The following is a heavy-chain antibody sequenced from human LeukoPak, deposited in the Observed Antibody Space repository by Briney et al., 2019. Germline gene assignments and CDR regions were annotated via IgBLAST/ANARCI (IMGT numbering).Heavy chain of an antibody. CDR1: GGSISSYY. V-gene: IGHV4-59*01. J-gene: IGHJ4*02. D-gene: IGHD3-9*01. Sequence: PSETLSLTCTVSGGSISSYYWSWIRQPPGKGLEWIGYIYYSGSTKYNPSLKSRVTISVDTSKKRFSLKLSSVTAADTAVYYCARSKDILTGYCFDYWGQGTLVTVSS. CDR3: ARSKDILTGYCFDY. CDR2: IYYSGST.